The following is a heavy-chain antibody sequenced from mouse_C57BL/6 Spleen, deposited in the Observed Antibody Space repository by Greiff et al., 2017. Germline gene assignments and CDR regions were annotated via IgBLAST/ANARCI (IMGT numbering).Heavy chain of an antibody. D-gene: IGHD1-1*01. V-gene: IGHV2-5*01. CDR3: AKRYYSSIFGCAMDY. J-gene: IGHJ4*01. Sequence: QVQLQQSGPGLVQPSQSLSITCTVSGFSLTSYGVHWVRQSPGKGLEWLGVIWRGGSTDYNAAFMSRLSITKDNSKCQVFFKMNSLPADDTAIYYGAKRYYSSIFGCAMDYWGQGTSVTVSS. CDR2: IWRGGST. CDR1: GFSLTSYG.